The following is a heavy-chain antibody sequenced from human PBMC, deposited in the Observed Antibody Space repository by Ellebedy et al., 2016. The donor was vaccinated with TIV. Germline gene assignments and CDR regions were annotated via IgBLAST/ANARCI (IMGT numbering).Heavy chain of an antibody. CDR1: GFNFGGHA. CDR2: IGSSAYST. V-gene: IGHV3-23*01. Sequence: PGGSLRLSCAASGFNFGGHAMEWVRQAPGKGLEWVSSIGSSAYSTHYADSVKGRFTISRDNSRNTLYLQMNSLRGEDTAVYFCAKDLRYTAGWGGALDIWGHGAMVTVSS. CDR3: AKDLRYTAGWGGALDI. D-gene: IGHD6-19*01. J-gene: IGHJ3*02.